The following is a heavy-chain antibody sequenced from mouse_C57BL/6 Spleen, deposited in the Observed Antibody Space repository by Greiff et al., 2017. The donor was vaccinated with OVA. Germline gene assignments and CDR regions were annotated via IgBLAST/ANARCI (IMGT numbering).Heavy chain of an antibody. J-gene: IGHJ4*01. D-gene: IGHD1-1*01. CDR3: ARSILTTVVDRVYYAMDY. Sequence: QVQLQQSGAELVKPGASVKLSCKASGYTFTSYWMHWVKQRPGRGLEWIGRIDPNSGGTKYNEKFKSKATLTVDKPSSTAYMQLSSLTSEDSAVYYCARSILTTVVDRVYYAMDYWGQGTSVTVSS. V-gene: IGHV1-72*01. CDR1: GYTFTSYW. CDR2: IDPNSGGT.